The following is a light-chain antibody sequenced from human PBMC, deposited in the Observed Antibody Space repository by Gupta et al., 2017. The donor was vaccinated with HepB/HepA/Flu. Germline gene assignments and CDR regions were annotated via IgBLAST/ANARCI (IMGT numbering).Light chain of an antibody. CDR1: SSNIGTNT. V-gene: IGLV1-44*01. CDR2: LNN. Sequence: SVLRQPPSASGTPGQRVTISCSETSSNIGTNTVNWYQQFPGSAPRLLIYLNNQRPSGVSDRFSGSKSGTSASLAISRLQSEDEAIYFCSLWDTSLHVVFGGGTHLTVL. J-gene: IGLJ2*01. CDR3: SLWDTSLHVV.